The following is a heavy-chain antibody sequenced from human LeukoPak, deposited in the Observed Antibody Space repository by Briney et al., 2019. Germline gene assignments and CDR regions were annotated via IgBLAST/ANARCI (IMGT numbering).Heavy chain of an antibody. CDR3: ARGLHYYGSGSYLRTPPGFDP. CDR2: IYISGST. D-gene: IGHD3-10*01. V-gene: IGHV4-4*08. CDR1: GDSISSCY. Sequence: SETLSLTCTVSGDSISSCYWSWIRQPAGKGLEWIGHIYISGSTNYNPSLKSRVTISVDTSKNQFSLKLSSVTAADTALYYCARGLHYYGSGSYLRTPPGFDPWGQGTLVTVSS. J-gene: IGHJ5*02.